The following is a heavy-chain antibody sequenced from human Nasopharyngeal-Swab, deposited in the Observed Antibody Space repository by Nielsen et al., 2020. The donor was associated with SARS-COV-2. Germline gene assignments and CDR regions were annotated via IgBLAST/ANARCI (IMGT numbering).Heavy chain of an antibody. CDR2: ISGSGGST. V-gene: IGHV3-23*01. J-gene: IGHJ6*03. Sequence: GESLKISCAASGFTFISSAMSWVRQAPGKGLEWVSAISGSGGSTYYADSVKGRFTISGDNSKNTLYLQMNSLRAEDTAVYYCTTDPQQWLVEYYYYMDVWGKGTTVTVSS. CDR1: GFTFISSA. CDR3: TTDPQQWLVEYYYYMDV. D-gene: IGHD6-19*01.